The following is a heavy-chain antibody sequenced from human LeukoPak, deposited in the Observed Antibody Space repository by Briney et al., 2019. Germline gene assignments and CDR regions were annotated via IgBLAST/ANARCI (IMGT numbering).Heavy chain of an antibody. V-gene: IGHV3-30*03. J-gene: IGHJ1*01. D-gene: IGHD2-21*02. CDR3: TRGEADVTAPHS. CDR2: ISYDGSNK. Sequence: GGSLRLSCAASGFTFSSSGMHWVRQAPGKGLEWVAVISYDGSNKYYADSVKGRFTFSRDNSANTLSLQMNSLRAEDTAMYYCTRGEADVTAPHSWGQGTLVTVSS. CDR1: GFTFSSSG.